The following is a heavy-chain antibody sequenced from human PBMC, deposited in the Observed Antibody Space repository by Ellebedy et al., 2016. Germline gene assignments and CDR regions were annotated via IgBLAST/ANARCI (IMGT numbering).Heavy chain of an antibody. CDR1: GGSLSGYY. CDR3: ASVLTGYYSY. D-gene: IGHD3-9*01. V-gene: IGHV4-34*01. Sequence: SETLSLTCAVYGGSLSGYYWSWIRQPPGKGLEWIGEINHSGSTNYNPSLKSRVTISVDTSKNQFSLKLSSVTAADTAVYYCASVLTGYYSYWGQGTLVTVSS. CDR2: INHSGST. J-gene: IGHJ4*02.